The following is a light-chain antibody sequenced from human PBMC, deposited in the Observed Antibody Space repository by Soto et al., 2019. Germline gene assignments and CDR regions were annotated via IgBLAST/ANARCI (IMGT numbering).Light chain of an antibody. CDR1: SSNIGAGYD. J-gene: IGLJ2*01. CDR3: QSYDSSGGV. V-gene: IGLV1-40*01. Sequence: QSMLTQPPSVSGAPGQRVTISCTGSSSNIGAGYDVHWYQQLPGTAPKLLIYGNSNRPSGVPDRFSGSKSGTSASLAITGLQAEDEADYYCQSYDSSGGVFGGGTKVTVL. CDR2: GNS.